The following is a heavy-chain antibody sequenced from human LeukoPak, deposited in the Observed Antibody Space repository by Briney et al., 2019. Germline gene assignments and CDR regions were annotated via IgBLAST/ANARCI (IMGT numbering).Heavy chain of an antibody. J-gene: IGHJ4*02. CDR3: AKSGMGITMIVVVISHLGY. CDR2: ISGSGGST. CDR1: GFTFSSYA. V-gene: IGHV3-23*01. D-gene: IGHD3-22*01. Sequence: GGSLRLSCAAPGFTFSSYAMSWVRQAPGKGLEWVSAISGSGGSTYYADSVKGRFTISRDNSKNTLYLQMNSLRAEDTAVYYCAKSGMGITMIVVVISHLGYWGQGTLVTVSS.